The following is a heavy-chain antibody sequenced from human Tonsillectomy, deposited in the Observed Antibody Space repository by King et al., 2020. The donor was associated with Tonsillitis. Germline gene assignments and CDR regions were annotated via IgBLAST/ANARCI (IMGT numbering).Heavy chain of an antibody. V-gene: IGHV3-48*02. CDR1: GFTFSSYS. Sequence: QLVQSGGGLVQPGGSLRLSCAASGFTFSSYSMNWVRQAPGKGLEWVSYISSSSSTIYYADSVKGRFTISRDNAKNSLYLQMNSLRDEDTAVYYCARDSGSGWYGRNWFDPWGQGTLVTVSS. CDR3: ARDSGSGWYGRNWFDP. J-gene: IGHJ5*02. D-gene: IGHD6-19*01. CDR2: ISSSSSTI.